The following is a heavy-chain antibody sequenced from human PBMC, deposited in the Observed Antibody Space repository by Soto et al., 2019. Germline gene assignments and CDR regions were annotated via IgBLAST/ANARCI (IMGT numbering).Heavy chain of an antibody. J-gene: IGHJ5*02. CDR3: ARDPLNTTRAVIRKWWSDT. V-gene: IGHV4-59*01. Sequence: SETLSLTCTVSGGSIRSYSWSWIRQPPGKGLEWIGYISDTGNTYYNPSLKSRLTISADPSKNQFSLKLTSVTAADTAVYYCARDPLNTTRAVIRKWWSDTWGQGILVTVSS. CDR1: GGSIRSYS. D-gene: IGHD3-10*01. CDR2: ISDTGNT.